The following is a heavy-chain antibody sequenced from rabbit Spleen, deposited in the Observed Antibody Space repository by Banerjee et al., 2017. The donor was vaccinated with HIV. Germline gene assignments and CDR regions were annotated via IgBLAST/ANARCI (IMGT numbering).Heavy chain of an antibody. CDR2: INTITGKT. V-gene: IGHV1S45*01. D-gene: IGHD1-1*01. Sequence: QEQLEESGGGLVKPEGSLTLTCTASGFSFTDKDVMCWVSQAPGKGLEWIGCINTITGKTVYATWAKGRFTISRASSTTVFLQMTSLTAADTATYFCARDLPDIIGWNFGFWGPGTLVTVS. CDR3: ARDLPDIIGWNFGF. CDR1: GFSFTDKDV. J-gene: IGHJ3*01.